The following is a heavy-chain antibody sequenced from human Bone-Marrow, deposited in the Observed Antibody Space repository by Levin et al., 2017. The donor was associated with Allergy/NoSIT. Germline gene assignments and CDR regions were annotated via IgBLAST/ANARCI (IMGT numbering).Heavy chain of an antibody. CDR3: ARGGGVATTGDSDH. CDR2: IFRSGNT. Sequence: SETLSLTCAVSGYSISSGYYWGWIRQPPGKGLEWIGNIFRSGNTDYNASLKSRVTISVDTSKNQFSLSLRSVTAADTAVYYCARGGGVATTGDSDHWGQGILVTVSS. V-gene: IGHV4-38-2*01. D-gene: IGHD4-11*01. J-gene: IGHJ4*02. CDR1: GYSISSGYY.